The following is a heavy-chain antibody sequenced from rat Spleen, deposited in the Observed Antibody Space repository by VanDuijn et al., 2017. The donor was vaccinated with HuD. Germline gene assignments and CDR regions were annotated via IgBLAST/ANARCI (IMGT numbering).Heavy chain of an antibody. CDR2: ISNTCGTT. CDR1: GFTFNDYW. D-gene: IGHD5-1*01. CDR3: TRNWDY. J-gene: IGHJ2*01. V-gene: IGHV5-31*01. Sequence: EVQLVESGGGLVQPGRSLKLSCVASGFTFNDYWMTWIRQAPGKGLEWVASISNTCGTTYYPDSMKGRFTISRDIGRSTLYLQMNSLRSADTATYSCTRNWDYWGQGVMVTVSS.